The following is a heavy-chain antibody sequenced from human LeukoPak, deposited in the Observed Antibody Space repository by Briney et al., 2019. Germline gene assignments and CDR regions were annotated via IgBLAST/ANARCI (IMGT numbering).Heavy chain of an antibody. D-gene: IGHD6-19*01. J-gene: IGHJ4*02. CDR1: GFTFSSYG. Sequence: GGSLRLSCAASGFTFSSYGMSWIRQAPGKGLEWVPYISSSSSYTNYADSVKGRFTISRDNAKNSLYLQMNSLRAEDTAVYYCARVQGIAVAGTERGQGTLVTVSS. CDR2: ISSSSSYT. CDR3: ARVQGIAVAGTE. V-gene: IGHV3-11*06.